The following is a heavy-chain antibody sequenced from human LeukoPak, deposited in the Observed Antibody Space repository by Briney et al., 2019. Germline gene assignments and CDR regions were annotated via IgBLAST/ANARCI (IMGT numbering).Heavy chain of an antibody. CDR3: ARAILSRWSLPQWFDP. J-gene: IGHJ5*02. CDR2: ISAYNGHT. CDR1: GGTFSTYG. Sequence: ASVKVSCKTSGGTFSTYGISWVRQAPGQGLEWMGWISAYNGHTNFVQKFQGRVTMTTDTSTSTAYMELRSLRSDDTAVYYCARAILSRWSLPQWFDPWGQGTLVTVSS. D-gene: IGHD1-14*01. V-gene: IGHV1-18*01.